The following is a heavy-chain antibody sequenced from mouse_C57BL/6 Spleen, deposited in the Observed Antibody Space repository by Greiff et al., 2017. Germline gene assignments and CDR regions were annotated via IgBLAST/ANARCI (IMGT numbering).Heavy chain of an antibody. CDR2: INPGSGGT. Sequence: QVQLQQSGAELVRPGTSVKVSCKASGYAFTNYLIEWVKQRPGQGLEWIGVINPGSGGTNYNEKFKGKATLTADKSSSTAYMQLSSLTSEDSAVYFCARSDYGSPDWYFDVWGTGTTVTVSS. CDR1: GYAFTNYL. J-gene: IGHJ1*03. CDR3: ARSDYGSPDWYFDV. V-gene: IGHV1-54*01. D-gene: IGHD1-1*01.